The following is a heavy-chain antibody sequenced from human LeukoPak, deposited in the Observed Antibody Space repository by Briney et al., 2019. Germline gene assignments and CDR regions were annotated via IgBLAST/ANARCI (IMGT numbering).Heavy chain of an antibody. CDR2: IIPIFGTA. J-gene: IGHJ4*02. CDR1: GGTFSSYA. CDR3: ATIVVVPAAMNPFYFDY. D-gene: IGHD2-2*01. Sequence: EASVKVSCKASGGTFSSYAISWVRQAPGQGLEWMGGIIPIFGTANYAQKFQGRVTITADESTSTAYMELSSLRSEDTAVYYCATIVVVPAAMNPFYFDYWGQGTLVTVSS. V-gene: IGHV1-69*01.